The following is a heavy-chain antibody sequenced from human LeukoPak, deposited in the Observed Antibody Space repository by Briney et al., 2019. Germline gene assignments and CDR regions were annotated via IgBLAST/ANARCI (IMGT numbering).Heavy chain of an antibody. CDR1: GYTFTGYY. CDR3: ARAGHTIFGVAYYYYYMDV. CDR2: INPNSGGT. V-gene: IGHV1-2*02. Sequence: ASVKVSCKASGYTFTGYYMHWVRQAPGQGLEWMGWINPNSGGTNYAQKFQGRVTMTRDTSISTAYMELSRLRSDDTAVYYCARAGHTIFGVAYYYYYMDVWGKGTTVTVSS. D-gene: IGHD3-3*01. J-gene: IGHJ6*03.